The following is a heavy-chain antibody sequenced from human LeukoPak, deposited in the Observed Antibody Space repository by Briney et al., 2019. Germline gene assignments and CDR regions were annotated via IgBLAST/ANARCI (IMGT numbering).Heavy chain of an antibody. D-gene: IGHD5-12*01. CDR1: GFSLSTSGMC. J-gene: IGHJ4*02. Sequence: SGPTLVNPTQTLTLTCTFSGFSLSTSGMCVSWIRQPPGKALEWLARIDWDDDKYYSTSLKTRLTISKDTSKNQVVLTMTNMDPVDTAAYYCARIRSGYDGADYWGQGTLVTVSS. CDR2: IDWDDDK. V-gene: IGHV2-70*11. CDR3: ARIRSGYDGADY.